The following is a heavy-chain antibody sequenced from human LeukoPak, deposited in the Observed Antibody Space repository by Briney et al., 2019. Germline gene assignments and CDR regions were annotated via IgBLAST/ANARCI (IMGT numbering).Heavy chain of an antibody. Sequence: GGSLRLSCAASGFTFSSYGMHWVRQAPGKGLEWVSSISSSSSYIYYADSVKGRFTISRDNAKNSLYLQMNSLRAEDTAVYYCASPAGRHDYVWGSYRSDYWGQGTLVTVSS. V-gene: IGHV3-21*01. CDR2: ISSSSSYI. CDR1: GFTFSSYG. J-gene: IGHJ4*02. D-gene: IGHD3-16*02. CDR3: ASPAGRHDYVWGSYRSDY.